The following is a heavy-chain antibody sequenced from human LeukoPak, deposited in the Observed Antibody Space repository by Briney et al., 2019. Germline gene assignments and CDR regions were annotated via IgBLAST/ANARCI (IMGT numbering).Heavy chain of an antibody. CDR2: ISSSSSTI. J-gene: IGHJ6*03. Sequence: SGGSLRLSCAASGFTFSSYTMSWVRQAPGKGLEWVSDISSSSSTIYYADSVKGRFTISRDNAKNSLYLQMNSLRVEDTAVYYCARDISSASRGMDVWGKGTTVTVSS. CDR3: ARDISSASRGMDV. V-gene: IGHV3-48*01. CDR1: GFTFSSYT. D-gene: IGHD6-6*01.